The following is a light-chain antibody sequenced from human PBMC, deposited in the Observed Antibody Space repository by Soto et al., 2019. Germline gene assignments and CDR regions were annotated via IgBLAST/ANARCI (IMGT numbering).Light chain of an antibody. CDR3: SSYTSSRTYV. CDR2: DVS. CDR1: SSGVGAYSY. J-gene: IGLJ1*01. V-gene: IGLV2-14*01. Sequence: QSVLTQPASVSGSPGQSITISCTGTSSGVGAYSYVSWYQQHPGKAPKLIIYDVSDRPSGISNRFSGPKSDNTASLTISGLQAEDEAEYYCSSYTSSRTYVFGTGTKVTVL.